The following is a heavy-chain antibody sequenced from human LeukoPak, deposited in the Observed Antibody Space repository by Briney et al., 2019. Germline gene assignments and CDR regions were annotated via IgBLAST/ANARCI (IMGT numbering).Heavy chain of an antibody. CDR3: ASHFDSYPYFYYFDY. V-gene: IGHV3-48*01. J-gene: IGHJ4*02. CDR1: GFTFSSYS. D-gene: IGHD2/OR15-2a*01. Sequence: QPGGSLRLSCAASGFTFSSYSMNWVRQAPGKGLEWVSYISSSSSTIYYADSVKGRFTISRDNAKNSLYLQMNSLRAEDTAVYYCASHFDSYPYFYYFDYWGQGTLVTVSS. CDR2: ISSSSSTI.